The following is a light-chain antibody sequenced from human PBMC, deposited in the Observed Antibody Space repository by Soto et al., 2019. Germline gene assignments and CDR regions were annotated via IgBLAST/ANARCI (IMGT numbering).Light chain of an antibody. J-gene: IGLJ1*01. CDR3: SSHAGSNYAFL. CDR2: EVS. CDR1: SSDIGGYNC. V-gene: IGLV2-8*01. Sequence: QSALAQPPSASGSPGQSVAISCTGTSSDIGGYNCVSWYQQHPGKAPKLVIYEVSKRPSGVPDRFSGSKSGNTASLTVSGLQAEDEADYYCSSHAGSNYAFLFGTGTKVTVL.